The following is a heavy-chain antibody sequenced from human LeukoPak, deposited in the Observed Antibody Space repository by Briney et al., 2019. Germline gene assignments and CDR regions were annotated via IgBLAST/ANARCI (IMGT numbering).Heavy chain of an antibody. CDR2: ISSSGSTI. J-gene: IGHJ3*02. D-gene: IGHD1-26*01. CDR1: GFTFSDYY. V-gene: IGHV3-11*04. Sequence: GGSLRLSCAASGFTFSDYYMSRIRQAPGKGLEWVSYISSSGSTIYYADSVKGRFTISRDNAKNSLYLQMNSLRAEDAAVYYCARDLLVGATLPADAFDIWGQGTMVTVSS. CDR3: ARDLLVGATLPADAFDI.